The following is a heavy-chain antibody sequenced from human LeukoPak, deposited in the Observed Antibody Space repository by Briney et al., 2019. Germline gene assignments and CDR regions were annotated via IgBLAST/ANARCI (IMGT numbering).Heavy chain of an antibody. Sequence: GGSLRLSCAASGFTFSDYYMSWVRQAPGKGLEWVSAISGSGGSTYYADSVKGRFTISRDNSKNTLYLQMNSLRAEDTAVYYCAKGRAKVVVTAKDYWGQGTLVTVSS. V-gene: IGHV3-23*01. CDR1: GFTFSDYY. CDR3: AKGRAKVVVTAKDY. J-gene: IGHJ4*02. CDR2: ISGSGGST. D-gene: IGHD2-21*02.